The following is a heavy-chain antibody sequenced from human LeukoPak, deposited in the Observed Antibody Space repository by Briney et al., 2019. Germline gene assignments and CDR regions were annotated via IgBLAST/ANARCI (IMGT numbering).Heavy chain of an antibody. CDR2: INHSGST. CDR3: ARDSGLLDAFDI. V-gene: IGHV4-34*01. CDR1: GGSFSGYY. J-gene: IGHJ3*02. D-gene: IGHD2-8*02. Sequence: PSETLSLTCAVYGGSFSGYYWSWIRQPPGKGLEWIGEINHSGSTNYNPSLKSRVTISVDTSKNQFSLKLSSVTAADTAVYYCARDSGLLDAFDIWGQGTMVTVSS.